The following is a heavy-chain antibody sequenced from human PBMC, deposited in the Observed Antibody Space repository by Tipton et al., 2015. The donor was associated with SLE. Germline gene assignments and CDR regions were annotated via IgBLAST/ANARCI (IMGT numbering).Heavy chain of an antibody. D-gene: IGHD6-13*01. CDR3: ANFKGSSWYYGMDV. CDR1: GFTFSSYA. CDR2: ISGTGTNT. J-gene: IGHJ6*02. V-gene: IGHV3-23*01. Sequence: SLRLSCAASGFTFSSYAMSWVRQAPGKGLEWVSAISGTGTNTYYADSVKGRFTISRDNPKYTLYLQMNSLRADDTAVYYCANFKGSSWYYGMDVWGQGTTVTVSS.